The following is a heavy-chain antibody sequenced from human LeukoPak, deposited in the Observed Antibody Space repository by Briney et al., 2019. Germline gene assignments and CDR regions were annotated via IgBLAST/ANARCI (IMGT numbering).Heavy chain of an antibody. CDR2: IKEDGSEK. D-gene: IGHD6-19*01. CDR3: ARDPSSGWYLKGWFDP. J-gene: IGHJ5*02. V-gene: IGHV3-7*01. Sequence: GGSLRLSCVASGFSFSRYWMSWVRQAPGKGLEWVANIKEDGSEKYYVDSVKGRFTISRDNAKNSLYLQMNSLRAEDTAVYYCARDPSSGWYLKGWFDPWGQGTLVTVSS. CDR1: GFSFSRYW.